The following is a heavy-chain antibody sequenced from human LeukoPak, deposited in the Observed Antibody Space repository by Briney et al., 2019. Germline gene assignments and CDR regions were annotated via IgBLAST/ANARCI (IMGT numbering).Heavy chain of an antibody. CDR1: GFTFSSYG. J-gene: IGHJ3*02. V-gene: IGHV3-30*18. Sequence: PGGFLRLSCAASGFTFSSYGMHWVRQAPGKGLEGVAVLSYDGSNKYYADSVKGRFTISRDNSKNTLYLQMNSLRAEDTAVYYCAKDSPLGAFDIWGQGTMVTVSS. CDR3: AKDSPLGAFDI. CDR2: LSYDGSNK.